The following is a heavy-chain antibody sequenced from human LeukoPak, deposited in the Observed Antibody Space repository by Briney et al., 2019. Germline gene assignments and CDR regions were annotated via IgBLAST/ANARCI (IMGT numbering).Heavy chain of an antibody. CDR1: GGSISSGDYY. CDR3: ASVSGSYSGAFDI. CDR2: IYYSGST. Sequence: SETLSLTCTLSGGSISSGDYYWSWIRQPPGKGLEWIGYIYYSGSTYYNPSLKSRVTISVDTSKNQFSLKLSSVTAADTAVYYCASVSGSYSGAFDIWAKGQWSPSLQ. V-gene: IGHV4-30-4*08. J-gene: IGHJ3*02. D-gene: IGHD1-26*01.